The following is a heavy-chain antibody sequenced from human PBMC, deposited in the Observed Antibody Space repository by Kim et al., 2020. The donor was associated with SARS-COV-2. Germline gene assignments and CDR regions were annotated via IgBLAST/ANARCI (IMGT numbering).Heavy chain of an antibody. CDR3: ARDSDTAMVISFYYYYGMDV. V-gene: IGHV3-48*02. Sequence: RFTIHRDNAKNSLYLQMNSLRDEDTAVYYCARDSDTAMVISFYYYYGMDVWGQGTTVTVSS. J-gene: IGHJ6*02. D-gene: IGHD5-18*01.